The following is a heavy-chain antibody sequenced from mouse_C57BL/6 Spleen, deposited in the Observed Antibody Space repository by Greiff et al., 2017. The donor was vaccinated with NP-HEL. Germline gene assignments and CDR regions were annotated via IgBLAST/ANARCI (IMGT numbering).Heavy chain of an antibody. V-gene: IGHV5-4*01. Sequence: EVQGVESGGGLVKPGGSLKLSCAASGFTFSSYAMSWVRQTPEKRLEWVATLSDGGSYTNYPDNVKGRFTISRDNAKNNLYLQMGHLKSEDTAMYYCARDHSGFAYWGQGTLVTVSA. CDR2: LSDGGSYT. CDR3: ARDHSGFAY. J-gene: IGHJ3*01. D-gene: IGHD1-2*01. CDR1: GFTFSSYA.